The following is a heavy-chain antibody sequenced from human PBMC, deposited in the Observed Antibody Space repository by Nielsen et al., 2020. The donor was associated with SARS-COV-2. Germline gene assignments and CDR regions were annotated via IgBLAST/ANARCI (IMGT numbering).Heavy chain of an antibody. J-gene: IGHJ5*02. Sequence: GSLRLSCAVYGGSFSGYYWSWIRQPPGKGLEWIGEINHSGSTNYNPSLKSRVTISVDTSKNQFSLKLSSVTAADTAVYYCARGLDYSNYAWFDPWGQGTLVTVSS. V-gene: IGHV4-34*01. CDR3: ARGLDYSNYAWFDP. CDR2: INHSGST. D-gene: IGHD4-11*01. CDR1: GGSFSGYY.